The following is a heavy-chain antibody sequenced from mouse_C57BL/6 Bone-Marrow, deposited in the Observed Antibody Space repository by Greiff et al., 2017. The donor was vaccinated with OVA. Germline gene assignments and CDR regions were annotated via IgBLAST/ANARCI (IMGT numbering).Heavy chain of an antibody. CDR2: FYPGSGSI. D-gene: IGHD2-2*01. CDR3: ARHEERGGWLRRAWFAY. Sequence: QVQLQQSGAELVKPGASVKLSCKASGYTFTEYTIHWVKQRSGQGLEWIGWFYPGSGSIKYNEKFKDKATLTADKSSSTVYMELSRLTSEDSAVYFCARHEERGGWLRRAWFAYWGQGTLVTVSA. CDR1: GYTFTEYT. V-gene: IGHV1-62-2*01. J-gene: IGHJ3*01.